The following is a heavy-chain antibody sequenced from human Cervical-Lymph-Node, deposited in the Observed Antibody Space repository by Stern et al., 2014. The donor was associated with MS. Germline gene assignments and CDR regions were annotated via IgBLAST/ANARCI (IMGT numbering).Heavy chain of an antibody. CDR2: INAGNGNT. CDR1: GYTFTSYA. D-gene: IGHD5-18*01. CDR3: ARAGYSYGYPDAFDI. J-gene: IGHJ3*02. V-gene: IGHV1-3*01. Sequence: VQLVQSGAEVKKPGASVKVSCKASGYTFTSYAMHWVRQAPGQRLEWIGWINAGNGNTKYSQKFQGRVTITRDTSASTAYMELSSLRSEDTAVYYCARAGYSYGYPDAFDIWGQGTMVTVSS.